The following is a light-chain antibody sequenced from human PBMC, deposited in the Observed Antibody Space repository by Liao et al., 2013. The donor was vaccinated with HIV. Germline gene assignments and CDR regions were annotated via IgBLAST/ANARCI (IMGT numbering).Light chain of an antibody. CDR1: NIGGKS. V-gene: IGLV3-21*04. CDR2: KDS. CDR3: QAWDSNSLYV. J-gene: IGLJ1*01. Sequence: SYVLTQPPSVSVAPGKTARITCGGINIGGKSVHWYQQKPGQAPVLVIYKDSKRPSGIPERFSGSQSGNTATLTISGTQAMDEADYYCQAWDSNSLYVFGSGTKVTVL.